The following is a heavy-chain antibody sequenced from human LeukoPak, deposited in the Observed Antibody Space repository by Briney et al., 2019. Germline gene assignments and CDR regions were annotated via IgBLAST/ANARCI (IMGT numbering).Heavy chain of an antibody. CDR3: ARDPNSSGWSPSNFDY. CDR1: GFTFSSYS. D-gene: IGHD6-19*01. CDR2: ISSSSSYI. Sequence: GGSLRLSCAASGFTFSSYSMNWVSQAPGKWLEWVSSISSSSSYIYYADSVKGRFTISRDNAKNSLYLQMNSLRAEDTAVYYCARDPNSSGWSPSNFDYWGQGTLVTVSS. V-gene: IGHV3-21*01. J-gene: IGHJ4*02.